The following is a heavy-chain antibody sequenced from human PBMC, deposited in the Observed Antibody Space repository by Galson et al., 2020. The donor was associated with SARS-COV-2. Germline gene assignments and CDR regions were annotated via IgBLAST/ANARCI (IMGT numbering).Heavy chain of an antibody. CDR3: ARSHRTSGGYFDF. CDR2: MAGTSGST. V-gene: IGHV3-23*01. Sequence: GGSLRLSCAASGFTFSNHAMNWVRQTPGKGLEWVSAMAGTSGSTYYADSVKGRFTIFRDNSKSTLYLQMNSLRVDDTAIYFCARSHRTSGGYFDFWGQGTLVTVSS. D-gene: IGHD6-19*01. CDR1: GFTFSNHA. J-gene: IGHJ4*02.